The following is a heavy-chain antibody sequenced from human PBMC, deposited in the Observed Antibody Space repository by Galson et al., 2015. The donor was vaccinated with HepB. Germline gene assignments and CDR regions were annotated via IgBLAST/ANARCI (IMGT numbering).Heavy chain of an antibody. CDR1: GYIFTSYV. D-gene: IGHD6-19*01. V-gene: IGHV7-4-1*02. CDR2: INTNTGTP. CDR3: ARVTSIYDFSSRAYSYYYYGMDV. Sequence: SVKVSCKASGYIFTSYVINWVRQAPGQGLEWMGGINTNTGTPTYAQGFTGRFVFSLDTSVSTAYLQISSLKTEDTAVYYRARVTSIYDFSSRAYSYYYYGMDVWGQGTTVAVSS. J-gene: IGHJ6*02.